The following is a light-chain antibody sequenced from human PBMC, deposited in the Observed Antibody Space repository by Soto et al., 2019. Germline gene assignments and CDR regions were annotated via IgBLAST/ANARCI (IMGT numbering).Light chain of an antibody. J-gene: IGLJ1*01. CDR3: AAWDDSMNGYV. CDR2: SNN. CDR1: SSNIGSNT. Sequence: QSVLTQPPSASGTPGQRVTISCSGSSSNIGSNTVNWYQQLPGTAPKLLIYSNNQRPSGVPDRFSGSKSGTSASLAISELQSEDEADYYCAAWDDSMNGYVFGTGNKVTVL. V-gene: IGLV1-44*01.